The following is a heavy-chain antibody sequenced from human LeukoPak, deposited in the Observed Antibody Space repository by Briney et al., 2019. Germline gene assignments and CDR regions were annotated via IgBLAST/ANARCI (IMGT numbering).Heavy chain of an antibody. Sequence: GGSLRLSCAASGFTFNTYGMHWVRQAPGKGLEWVAVISYDGSNEYYADSVKGRFTNSRDNSKNTLYLQMDSLRVEDTAVYFCAKDRGDADYVVDYWGQGTLVTVSS. CDR2: ISYDGSNE. V-gene: IGHV3-30*18. J-gene: IGHJ4*02. D-gene: IGHD4-17*01. CDR1: GFTFNTYG. CDR3: AKDRGDADYVVDY.